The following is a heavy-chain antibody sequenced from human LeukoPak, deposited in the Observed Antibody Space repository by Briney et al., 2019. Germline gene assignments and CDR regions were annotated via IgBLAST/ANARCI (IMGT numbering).Heavy chain of an antibody. CDR3: ARDAIGWTRFGLVY. CDR2: INHSGST. V-gene: IGHV4-34*01. J-gene: IGHJ4*02. CDR1: GGSFSGYY. D-gene: IGHD3-16*01. Sequence: PSETLSLTCAVYGGSFSGYYWSWIRQPPGKWLEWIGEINHSGSTNYNPSLKSRVTISVDTSKNQFSLKLSSVTAADTAVYYCARDAIGWTRFGLVYWGQGTLVTVSS.